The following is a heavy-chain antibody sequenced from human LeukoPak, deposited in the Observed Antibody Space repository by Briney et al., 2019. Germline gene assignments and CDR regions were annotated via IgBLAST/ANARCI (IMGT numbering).Heavy chain of an antibody. CDR1: GYNFASYW. D-gene: IGHD5-18*01. J-gene: IGHJ4*02. CDR3: ARTPGYSFYFDY. Sequence: GESLKISCKGSGYNFASYWIGWVRQMPGKGLEWMGIIYPGDSDTRSSPSFQGQVTMSVDESVNTAYLQWGSLKASDTAMYYCARTPGYSFYFDYWGLGTPVTVSS. CDR2: IYPGDSDT. V-gene: IGHV5-51*01.